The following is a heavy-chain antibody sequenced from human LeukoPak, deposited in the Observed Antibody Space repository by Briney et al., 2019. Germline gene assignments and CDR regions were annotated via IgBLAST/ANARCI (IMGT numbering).Heavy chain of an antibody. CDR2: IYHRGCN. J-gene: IGHJ5*02. Sequence: SGTLSLTCTVSGVSISSGDYYCSWIRQPPGKGLEWIGYIYHRGCNYYNPSLKSRVTIFVDSSKTQFSLKLSSVTAADTAVYYWAIGVSPGGFDPWGQGTLVTVSS. V-gene: IGHV4-30-2*01. CDR1: GVSISSGDYY. D-gene: IGHD4-23*01. CDR3: AIGVSPGGFDP.